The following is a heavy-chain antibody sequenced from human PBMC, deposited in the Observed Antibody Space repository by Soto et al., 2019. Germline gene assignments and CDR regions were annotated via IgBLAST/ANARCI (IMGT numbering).Heavy chain of an antibody. CDR1: GYSFTSYW. D-gene: IGHD6-13*01. J-gene: IGHJ4*02. Sequence: SLKISCKGSGYSFTSYWISWVRQMPGKGLEWMGRIDPSDSYTNYSPSFQGHVTISADKSISTAYLQWSSPKASDTAMYYCARDVGPGIAAAERGGYDYWGQGTLVTVSS. CDR2: IDPSDSYT. V-gene: IGHV5-10-1*01. CDR3: ARDVGPGIAAAERGGYDY.